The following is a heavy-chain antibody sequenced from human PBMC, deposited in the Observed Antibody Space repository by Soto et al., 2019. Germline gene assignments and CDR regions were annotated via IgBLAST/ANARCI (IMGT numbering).Heavy chain of an antibody. Sequence: EVQLVESGGGLVQPGGSLRLSCAASGFTFSSYWMHWVRQAPGKGLVWVSRINSDGSSTSYADSVKGRFTISRDNAKNTLYLQMNSLRAEDTAVYYCARIVVRATSQYSNWYFDLWGRGTLVTVSS. CDR3: ARIVVRATSQYSNWYFDL. V-gene: IGHV3-74*01. D-gene: IGHD3-22*01. CDR1: GFTFSSYW. CDR2: INSDGSST. J-gene: IGHJ2*01.